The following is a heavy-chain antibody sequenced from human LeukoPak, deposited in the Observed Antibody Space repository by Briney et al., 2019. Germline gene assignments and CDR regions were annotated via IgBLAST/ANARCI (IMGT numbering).Heavy chain of an antibody. CDR3: ARGPRITLIRGGQWYFYMDV. CDR2: RIPIFNTA. V-gene: IGHV1-69*05. CDR1: GGTFSSSA. J-gene: IGHJ6*03. D-gene: IGHD3-10*01. Sequence: SVKVSCKTSGGTFSSSAITWVRQAPGQGLEWMGGRIPIFNTANYAQKFQGRVTMTRDTSTSTVYMELSSLRSEDTAVYYCARGPRITLIRGGQWYFYMDVWGKGTTVTISS.